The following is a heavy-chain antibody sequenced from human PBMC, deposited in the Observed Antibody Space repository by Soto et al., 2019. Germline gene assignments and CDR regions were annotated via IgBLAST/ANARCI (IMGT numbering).Heavy chain of an antibody. CDR3: ARHPCDFFFDP. V-gene: IGHV4-39*01. CDR1: GGSISSNRIS. D-gene: IGHD2-21*02. Sequence: SETLYLSCAVSGGSISSNRISCGCFCLTKGKGLVGIGSIYYSGRTYDTPSLNSLVTATVDTSKNQFSLKLSSVTAADTVVYYCARHPCDFFFDPWGQVPLVSVS. CDR2: IYYSGRT. J-gene: IGHJ5*02.